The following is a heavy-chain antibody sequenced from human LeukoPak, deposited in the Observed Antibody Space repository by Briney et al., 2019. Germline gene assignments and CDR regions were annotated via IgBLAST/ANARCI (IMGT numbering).Heavy chain of an antibody. CDR1: GGSISSGSYY. V-gene: IGHV4-61*02. D-gene: IGHD5-18*01. CDR3: ARDFGGYSYGSASLWFDP. J-gene: IGHJ5*02. CDR2: IYTSGST. Sequence: SETLSLTCTVSGGSISSGSYYWSWIRQPAGKGLEWIGRIYTSGSTNYNPSLKSRVTISVDTSKNQFSLKLSSVIAADTAVYYCARDFGGYSYGSASLWFDPWGQGTLVTVSS.